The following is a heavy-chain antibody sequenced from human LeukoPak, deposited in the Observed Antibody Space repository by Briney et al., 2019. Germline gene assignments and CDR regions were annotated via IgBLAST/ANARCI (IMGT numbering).Heavy chain of an antibody. CDR2: IYYSGST. D-gene: IGHD3-22*01. CDR1: GGSFSGYY. CDR3: ARATYYYDSSGYYYDSIGFDY. V-gene: IGHV4-59*01. Sequence: SETLSLTCAVYGGSFSGYYWSWIRQPPGKGLEWIGYIYYSGSTNYNPSLKSRVTISVDTSKNQFSLKLSSVTAADTAVYYCARATYYYDSSGYYYDSIGFDYWGQGTLVTVSS. J-gene: IGHJ4*02.